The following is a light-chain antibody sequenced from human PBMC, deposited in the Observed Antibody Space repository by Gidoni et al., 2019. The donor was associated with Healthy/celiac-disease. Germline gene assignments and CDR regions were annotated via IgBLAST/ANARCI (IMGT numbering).Light chain of an antibody. V-gene: IGKV1-5*03. CDR3: QQYNR. Sequence: DIQMTQSPSTLSASVVDRVTITCRASQSISSRLAWYQQKPGKAPKLLIYKASSLESGVPSRFSGSGSGTEFTLTISSLQPDDFATYYCQQYNRFGPGTKVDIK. CDR1: QSISSR. CDR2: KAS. J-gene: IGKJ3*01.